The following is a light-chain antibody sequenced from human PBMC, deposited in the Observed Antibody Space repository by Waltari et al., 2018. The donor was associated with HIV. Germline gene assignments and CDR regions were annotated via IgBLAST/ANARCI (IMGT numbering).Light chain of an antibody. Sequence: EVLMTQSPATLSVSPVERATLSCRASQSVNSNLTWYQRKPVQTPRLLIYGTSTRATDIPARFSGSGSGTEFTLTISSLQSEDFAVYYCHHYNNWRETFGQGTKVEIK. V-gene: IGKV3-15*01. CDR1: QSVNSN. CDR3: HHYNNWRET. J-gene: IGKJ1*01. CDR2: GTS.